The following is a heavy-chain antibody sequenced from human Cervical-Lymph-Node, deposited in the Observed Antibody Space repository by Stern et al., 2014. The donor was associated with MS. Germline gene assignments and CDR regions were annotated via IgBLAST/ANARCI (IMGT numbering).Heavy chain of an antibody. CDR1: GYSFISSW. V-gene: IGHV5-51*01. Sequence: VKLVQSAAEVKKPGESLKISCQGSGYSFISSWIGWVRQMPGKGLEWMATIYPGDSDTRYNPSFQGQVTISADRSVNTAYLQWGSLKASDTAMYYCATSTGYFLLEYYFDYWGQGTLVTVSS. CDR3: ATSTGYFLLEYYFDY. J-gene: IGHJ4*02. D-gene: IGHD6-19*01. CDR2: IYPGDSDT.